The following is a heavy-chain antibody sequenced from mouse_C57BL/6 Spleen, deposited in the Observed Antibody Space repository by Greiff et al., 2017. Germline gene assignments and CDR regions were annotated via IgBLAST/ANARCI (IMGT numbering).Heavy chain of an antibody. CDR3: ARLEATYYSNFAWFAY. D-gene: IGHD2-5*01. V-gene: IGHV1-22*01. J-gene: IGHJ3*01. CDR1: GYTFTDYN. CDR2: INPNNGGT. Sequence: EVQLQQSGPELVKPGASVKMSCKASGYTFTDYNMHWVKQSHGKSLEWIGYINPNNGGTSYTQNFKGKATFTVNKSSSTAYMELRSLTSEDSAVYYCARLEATYYSNFAWFAYWGQGTLVTVSA.